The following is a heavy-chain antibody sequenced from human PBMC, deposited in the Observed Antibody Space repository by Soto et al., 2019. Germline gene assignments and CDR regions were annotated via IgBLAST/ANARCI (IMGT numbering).Heavy chain of an antibody. Sequence: QVQVVESGGGVIQPGRSLRLSCVVSGFTFRAAGMHWVRQAPGKGPEWVAVLWYNGNRKYYADSVKGRFTISRDDFKNTLYLDMNSLRAEDTAVYYCARDLSRTSSYWKNDAFKIWGQGTLVTVSS. J-gene: IGHJ3*02. V-gene: IGHV3-33*01. CDR3: ARDLSRTSSYWKNDAFKI. D-gene: IGHD1-1*01. CDR1: GFTFRAAG. CDR2: LWYNGNRK.